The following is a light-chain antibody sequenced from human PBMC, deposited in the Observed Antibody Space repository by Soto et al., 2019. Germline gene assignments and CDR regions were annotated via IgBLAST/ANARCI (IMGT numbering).Light chain of an antibody. CDR1: QSVSSRF. V-gene: IGKV3-20*01. J-gene: IGKJ5*01. CDR3: QQYNTWPAEIT. CDR2: GAS. Sequence: EIVLTQSPGTLSLSPGERATLSCRASQSVSSRFLAWYQQKPGQAPRLLIYGASSRATGIPDRFSGSGSGTDFTLTISSLQSEDSAVYYCQQYNTWPAEITFGQGTLLEIK.